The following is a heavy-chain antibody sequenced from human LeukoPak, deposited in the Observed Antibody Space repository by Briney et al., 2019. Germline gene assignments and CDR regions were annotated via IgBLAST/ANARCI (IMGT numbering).Heavy chain of an antibody. Sequence: GGSLRLSCAASGFTFSSYEMNWVRQAPGKGLEWVSYISSGGSATYYADSVKGRFTISRDSAKNSLYLQMNCLRAEDTAVYYCARYSSGWSTLDYWGQGTLVTVSS. J-gene: IGHJ4*02. CDR2: ISSGGSAT. CDR1: GFTFSSYE. V-gene: IGHV3-48*03. CDR3: ARYSSGWSTLDY. D-gene: IGHD6-19*01.